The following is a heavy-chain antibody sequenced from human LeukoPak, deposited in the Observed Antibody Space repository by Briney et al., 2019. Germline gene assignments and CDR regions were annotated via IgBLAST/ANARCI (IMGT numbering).Heavy chain of an antibody. CDR1: GFTFSSYS. V-gene: IGHV3-21*01. CDR2: ISTSSGYI. J-gene: IGHJ6*02. CDR3: AKCRGWYYYYGMDI. D-gene: IGHD6-19*01. Sequence: NPGGSLRLSCAASGFTFSSYSMNWVRQAPGKGLEWVSSISTSSGYIYYADSVKGRFTISRDNAKNSLYLQMNSLRAEDTAVYYCAKCRGWYYYYGMDIWGQGTTVIVSS.